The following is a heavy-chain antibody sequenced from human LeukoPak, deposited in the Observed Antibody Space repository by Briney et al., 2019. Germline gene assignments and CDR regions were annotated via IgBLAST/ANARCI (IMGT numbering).Heavy chain of an antibody. D-gene: IGHD4-17*01. CDR1: GGSISSSNW. CDR3: ARDWPHDYGDELHYYGMDV. V-gene: IGHV4-4*02. J-gene: IGHJ6*02. Sequence: SETLSLTCAVSGGSISSSNWWSWVRQPPGKGLEWIGEIYHSGSTNYNPSLKSRVTISVGKSKNQFSLKLSSVTAADTAVYYCARDWPHDYGDELHYYGMDVWGQGTTVTVSS. CDR2: IYHSGST.